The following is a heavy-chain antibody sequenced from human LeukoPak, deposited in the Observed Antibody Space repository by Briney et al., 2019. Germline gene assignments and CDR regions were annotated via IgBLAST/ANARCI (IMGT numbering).Heavy chain of an antibody. Sequence: PGGSLRLSCAASGFTFSNAWMSWVCQAPGKGLEWVGRIKSKTDGGTTDYAAPVKGRFTISRDDSKNTLYLQMNSLKTEDTAVYYCTTDPDSWLFVDYWGQGTLVTVSS. V-gene: IGHV3-15*01. D-gene: IGHD3-9*01. CDR3: TTDPDSWLFVDY. CDR2: IKSKTDGGTT. J-gene: IGHJ4*02. CDR1: GFTFSNAW.